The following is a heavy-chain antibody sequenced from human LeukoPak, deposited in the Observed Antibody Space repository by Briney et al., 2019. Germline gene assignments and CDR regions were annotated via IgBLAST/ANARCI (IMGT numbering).Heavy chain of an antibody. CDR1: GGSISSSCYF. J-gene: IGHJ3*02. D-gene: IGHD6-19*01. Sequence: SETLSLTCTVSGGSISSSCYFWGRIRQPPGTGLEWIGSIYYGGSTYYSPSLKSRVTISVDTSKNQFSLKLSSVTAADTAVYYCARGGIAVAGPRAFDIWGQGTMVTVSS. V-gene: IGHV4-39*07. CDR2: IYYGGST. CDR3: ARGGIAVAGPRAFDI.